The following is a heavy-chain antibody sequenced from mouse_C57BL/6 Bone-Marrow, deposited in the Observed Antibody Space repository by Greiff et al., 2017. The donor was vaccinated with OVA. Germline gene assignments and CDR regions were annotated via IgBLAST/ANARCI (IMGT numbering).Heavy chain of an antibody. CDR1: GYTFTSYG. CDR2: IYPRSGNT. Sequence: QVQLQQSGAELARPGASVKLSCKASGYTFTSYGISWVKQRTGQGLEWIGEIYPRSGNTYYTEKFKGKATLTADKSSSTAYMELRSLTSEGSAVYFCARSGVLRWGQGTLVTVSA. CDR3: ARSGVLR. J-gene: IGHJ3*02. V-gene: IGHV1-81*01. D-gene: IGHD1-1*01.